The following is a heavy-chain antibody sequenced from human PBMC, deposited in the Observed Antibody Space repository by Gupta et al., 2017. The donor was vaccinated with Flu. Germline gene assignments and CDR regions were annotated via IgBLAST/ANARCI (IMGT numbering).Heavy chain of an antibody. Sequence: EVQLVESGGGLVQPGGSLRLSCAASGFTFSSYWIHWVRQAPGKGLVWVSRINRDGSSTSYADSVKGRFTISRDNAKNTLYLQMNSLRAEDTAVYYCASGKGSSGYYLDYWGQGTLVTVSS. D-gene: IGHD3-22*01. CDR1: GFTFSSYW. J-gene: IGHJ4*02. CDR2: INRDGSST. CDR3: ASGKGSSGYYLDY. V-gene: IGHV3-74*01.